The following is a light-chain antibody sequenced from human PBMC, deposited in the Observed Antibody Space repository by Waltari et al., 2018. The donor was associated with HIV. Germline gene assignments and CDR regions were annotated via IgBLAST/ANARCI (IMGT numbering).Light chain of an antibody. CDR2: EVN. CDR1: SSDVGAYNL. V-gene: IGLV2-23*02. CDR3: CSYAGRSTLEV. J-gene: IGLJ2*01. Sequence: QSALTQPRSVSGSPGQSVTISCTGTSSDVGAYNLVSWYQQHPGKAPKFIIYEVNKRPSDVSIRFSGSKSGNTASLTISGLQAEDEADYYCCSYAGRSTLEVFGGGTKVTVL.